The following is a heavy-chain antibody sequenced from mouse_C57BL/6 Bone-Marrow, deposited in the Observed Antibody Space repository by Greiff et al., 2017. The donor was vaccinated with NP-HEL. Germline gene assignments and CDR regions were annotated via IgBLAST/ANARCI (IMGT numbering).Heavy chain of an antibody. D-gene: IGHD1-1*01. CDR3: ARGNPGQSGSSLYYFDY. CDR2: IYPGDGDT. J-gene: IGHJ2*01. CDR1: GYAFSSYW. V-gene: IGHV1-80*01. Sequence: VQLKESGAELVKPGASVKISCKASGYAFSSYWMNWVKQRPGKGLEWIGQIYPGDGDTNYNGKFKGKATLTADKSSSTAYMQLSSLTSEDSAVYFCARGNPGQSGSSLYYFDYWGQGTTLTVSS.